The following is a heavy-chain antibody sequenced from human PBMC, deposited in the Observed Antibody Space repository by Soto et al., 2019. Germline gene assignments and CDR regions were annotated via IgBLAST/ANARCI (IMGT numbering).Heavy chain of an antibody. V-gene: IGHV3-74*01. CDR3: ARESGDWPLNWFDP. CDR1: GFNFSNHW. Sequence: GSLRLSCAASGFNFSNHWMHWVRQRPAEGLVWVSRITSDGKSKAYAESVKGRFAISRDNAKNTLYLQMNGLTAEDTAVYYCARESGDWPLNWFDPWGQGTLVTVSS. CDR2: ITSDGKSK. J-gene: IGHJ5*02. D-gene: IGHD2-21*02.